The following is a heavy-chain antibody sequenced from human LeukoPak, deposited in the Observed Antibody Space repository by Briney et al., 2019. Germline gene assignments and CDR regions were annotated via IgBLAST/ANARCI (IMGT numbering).Heavy chain of an antibody. CDR2: IYPGDSDT. CDR3: ARPPGYCSSTSCYYFDY. CDR1: GYSFTSYW. J-gene: IGHJ4*02. V-gene: IGHV5-51*01. Sequence: GESLKISCKGSGYSFTSYWIGWVRQMPGKGLEWMGIIYPGDSDTRYGPSFQGQVTISADKSISAAYLQWCSLKASDTAMYYCARPPGYCSSTSCYYFDYWGQGTLVTVSS. D-gene: IGHD2-2*01.